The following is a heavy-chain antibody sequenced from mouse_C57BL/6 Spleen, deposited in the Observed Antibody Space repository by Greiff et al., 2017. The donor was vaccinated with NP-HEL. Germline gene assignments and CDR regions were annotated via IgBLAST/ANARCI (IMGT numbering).Heavy chain of an antibody. CDR1: GYTFTSYW. CDR2: IDPSDSYT. J-gene: IGHJ4*01. V-gene: IGHV1-50*01. Sequence: QVQLQQPGAELVKPGASVKLSCKASGYTFTSYWMQWVKQRPGQGLEWIGEIDPSDSYTNYNQKFKGKATLTVDTSSSTAYMQLSSLTSEDSAVYYCARGLTYGSSHYYAMDYWGQGTSVTVSS. CDR3: ARGLTYGSSHYYAMDY. D-gene: IGHD1-1*01.